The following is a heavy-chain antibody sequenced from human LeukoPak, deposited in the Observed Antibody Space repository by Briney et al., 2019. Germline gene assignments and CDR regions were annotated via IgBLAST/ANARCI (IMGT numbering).Heavy chain of an antibody. D-gene: IGHD4/OR15-4a*01. J-gene: IGHJ4*02. V-gene: IGHV3-48*03. Sequence: QPGGSLRLSCAASGFIFSAFEMNWVRQAPGKGLEWISYISSSGITVYYADSVKGRFTASRDNSKNTLYLQMSSLRADDTAVYFCAKDATVLTGRYFDYWGQGTLVTVSS. CDR3: AKDATVLTGRYFDY. CDR1: GFIFSAFE. CDR2: ISSSGITV.